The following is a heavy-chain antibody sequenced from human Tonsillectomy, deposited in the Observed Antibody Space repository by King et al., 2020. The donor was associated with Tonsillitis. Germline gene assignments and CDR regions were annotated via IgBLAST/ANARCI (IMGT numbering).Heavy chain of an antibody. CDR1: GFTFSSYG. CDR3: AGGEGWKKLVESIPFDY. Sequence: VQLVESGGGVVQPGRSLRLSCAASGFTFSSYGMHWVRQAPGKGLEWVAVISYDGSNKYYADSVKGRFTISRDNSKNTLYLQMNSLRAEDTAVYYCAGGEGWKKLVESIPFDYWGQGTLVTVSS. J-gene: IGHJ4*02. D-gene: IGHD2-8*02. V-gene: IGHV3-33*05. CDR2: ISYDGSNK.